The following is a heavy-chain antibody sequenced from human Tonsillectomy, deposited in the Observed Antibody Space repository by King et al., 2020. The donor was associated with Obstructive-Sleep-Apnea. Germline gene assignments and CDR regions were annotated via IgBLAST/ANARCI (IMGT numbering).Heavy chain of an antibody. V-gene: IGHV3-43*01. D-gene: IGHD1-26*01. J-gene: IGHJ4*02. CDR3: AKAAGATPRPIDY. CDR2: IRWDGGRT. CDR1: GFKFDDYT. Sequence: VQLVESGGVVVQPGGSLRLSCAASGFKFDDYTMHWVRHAPGKGLEWVSLIRWDGGRTHYADSVKGRFTISRDNSKNSLYLQMNGLRTEDAALYYCAKAAGATPRPIDYWGQGTLVTVSS.